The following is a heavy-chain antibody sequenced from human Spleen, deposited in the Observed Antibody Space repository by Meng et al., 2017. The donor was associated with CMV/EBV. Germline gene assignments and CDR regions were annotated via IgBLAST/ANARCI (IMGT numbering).Heavy chain of an antibody. CDR1: AFSLSSYA. J-gene: IGHJ4*02. D-gene: IGHD6-19*01. CDR3: AGGIFTSGWDYFDY. CDR2: ISYDGNNK. V-gene: IGHV3-30-3*01. Sequence: GESLKIPCAASAFSLSSYAMHWVRQAPGKGLEWVALISYDGNNKYYADSVKGRFNFSRDNSKNIMYLQMNSLTPEDTAVYYCAGGIFTSGWDYFDYWGQGTLVTVSS.